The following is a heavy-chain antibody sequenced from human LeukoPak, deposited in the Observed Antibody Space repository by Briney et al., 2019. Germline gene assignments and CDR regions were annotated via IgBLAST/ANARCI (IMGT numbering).Heavy chain of an antibody. CDR3: ATDHSMANTAWWFDP. V-gene: IGHV1-46*01. CDR2: INPSGTGT. D-gene: IGHD5-24*01. Sequence: ASVKVSCKASGYTVTNNYMHWVRQAPGQGLEWMGVINPSGTGTSYAQKFQGRITMSRDTSTSTVYMELSSLRSEDTAFYYCATDHSMANTAWWFDPWGQGTLVTVSS. J-gene: IGHJ5*02. CDR1: GYTVTNNY.